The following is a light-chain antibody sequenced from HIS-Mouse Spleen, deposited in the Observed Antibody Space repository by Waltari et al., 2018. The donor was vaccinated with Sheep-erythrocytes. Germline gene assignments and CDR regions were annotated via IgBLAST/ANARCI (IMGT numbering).Light chain of an antibody. CDR1: SSDVGGYNY. CDR3: CSYAGSYNHV. J-gene: IGLJ1*01. Sequence: QSALTQPRSVSGSPGQSVTISCTGTSSDVGGYNYVSWYQQHPGKAPKLMMYDVSKRASWVPDRFSGSKSGNTASLTISGHQAEDEADYYCCSYAGSYNHVFATGTKVTVL. CDR2: DVS. V-gene: IGLV2-11*01.